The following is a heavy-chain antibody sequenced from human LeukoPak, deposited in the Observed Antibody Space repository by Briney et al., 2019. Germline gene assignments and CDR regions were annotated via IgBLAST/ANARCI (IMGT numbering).Heavy chain of an antibody. CDR2: IIPIFGTA. CDR1: GGTFSSYA. D-gene: IGHD6-19*01. J-gene: IGHJ5*02. V-gene: IGHV1-69*05. Sequence: ASVKVSCKASGGTFSSYAISWVRQAPGQGLEWMGGIIPIFGTANYAQKFQGRVTITTDESTSTVYMELSSLRSEDTAVYYCARGRIAVANNWFDPWGQGTLVTVSS. CDR3: ARGRIAVANNWFDP.